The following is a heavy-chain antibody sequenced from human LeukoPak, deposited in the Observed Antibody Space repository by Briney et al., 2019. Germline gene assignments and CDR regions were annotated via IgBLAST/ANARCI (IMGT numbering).Heavy chain of an antibody. CDR2: ISYDGSNK. D-gene: IGHD3-10*01. CDR3: AKDYLDYYGPGSYYPGY. CDR1: GFTFSSYG. Sequence: GGSLRLSCAASGFTFSSYGMHWVRQAPGRGLEWVAVISYDGSNKYYADSVKGRFTISRDNSKNTLDLQMNSLRAADTAVYYCAKDYLDYYGPGSYYPGYWGQGTLVTVSS. V-gene: IGHV3-30*18. J-gene: IGHJ4*01.